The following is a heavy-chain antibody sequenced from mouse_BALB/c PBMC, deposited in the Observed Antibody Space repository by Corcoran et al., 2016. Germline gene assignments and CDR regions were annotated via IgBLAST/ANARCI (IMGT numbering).Heavy chain of an antibody. CDR3: ARENYGNTYAMDY. CDR1: GYTFTNYG. Sequence: QIQLMQSGPELKKPGETVKISCKASGYTFTNYGMNWVKQAPGKGLKWMGWINTYTGEPTYADDFKGRFAFSLETSASTAYLQINNLKNEDMATYFCARENYGNTYAMDYWGQGTSVTVSS. D-gene: IGHD2-1*01. V-gene: IGHV9-1*02. CDR2: INTYTGEP. J-gene: IGHJ4*01.